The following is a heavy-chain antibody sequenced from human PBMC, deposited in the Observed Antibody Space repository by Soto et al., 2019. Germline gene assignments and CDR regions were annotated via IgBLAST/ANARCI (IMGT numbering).Heavy chain of an antibody. CDR1: GYRFTGHY. CDR3: GRGRSGELVVFY. J-gene: IGHJ4*02. CDR2: IGPKSGDT. V-gene: IGHV1-2*02. Sequence: QVQLVQSGAEVKKSGASVKVSCKASGYRFTGHYIHWVRQAPGQGPEWMGEIGPKSGDTKYAQKFQGRVTMTRDTSITTVYMELSKLSPDDTAVYYCGRGRSGELVVFYWGQGTLVTVYS. D-gene: IGHD1-7*01.